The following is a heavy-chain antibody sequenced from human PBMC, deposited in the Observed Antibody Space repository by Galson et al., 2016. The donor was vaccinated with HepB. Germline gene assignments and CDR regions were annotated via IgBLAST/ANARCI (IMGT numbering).Heavy chain of an antibody. CDR1: GFTFSSYA. CDR3: VKDLGFLEWLFFDSYYYYGMDV. D-gene: IGHD3-3*01. CDR2: ISGSGGST. J-gene: IGHJ6*02. V-gene: IGHV3-23*01. Sequence: SLRLSCAASGFTFSSYAMSWVRQAPGKGLEWVSAISGSGGSTYYADSVKGRFTISRDNSKNTLYLQMNSLRAEDTAVYYCVKDLGFLEWLFFDSYYYYGMDVWGQGTTVTVSS.